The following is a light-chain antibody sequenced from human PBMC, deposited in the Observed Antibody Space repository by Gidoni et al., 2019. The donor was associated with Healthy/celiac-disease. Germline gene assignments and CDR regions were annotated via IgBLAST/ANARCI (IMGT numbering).Light chain of an antibody. CDR3: QQYNSYSPAT. CDR2: KAS. CDR1: QSISSW. V-gene: IGKV1-5*03. J-gene: IGKJ2*01. Sequence: RQSISSWLAWYQQKPGKAPKLLIYKASSLESGVPSRFSGSGSGTEFTLTISSLQPDDFATYYCQQYNSYSPATFGQGTKLEIK.